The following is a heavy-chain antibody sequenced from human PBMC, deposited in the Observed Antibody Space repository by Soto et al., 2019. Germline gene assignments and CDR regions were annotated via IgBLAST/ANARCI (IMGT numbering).Heavy chain of an antibody. CDR2: IYHNGSP. CDR1: AGSISSTNW. V-gene: IGHV4-4*02. J-gene: IGHJ5*02. Sequence: SETRSLTCVVSAGSISSTNWWPWVLQPPGKSLEWIGEIYHNGSPAYSPSLRGRATISVDESNKRFSLRLRSVTAADTAAYYGATLPPRIVVSLLPIHTLGKGILVT. CDR3: ATLPPRIVVSLLPIHT. D-gene: IGHD2-21*01.